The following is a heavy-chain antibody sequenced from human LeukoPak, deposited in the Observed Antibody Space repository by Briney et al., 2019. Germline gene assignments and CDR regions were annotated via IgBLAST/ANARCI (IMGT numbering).Heavy chain of an antibody. J-gene: IGHJ4*02. D-gene: IGHD4-17*01. CDR1: GYTFTSYG. V-gene: IGHV1-18*01. Sequence: ASVTVSCEASGYTFTSYGISWVLQDPGQGLQWMGWISAYNGNTNYAQKLQGRVTMTTDTSTSTAYMELRSLRSDDTAVYYCASMTTVTTFDYWGQGTLVTVSS. CDR3: ASMTTVTTFDY. CDR2: ISAYNGNT.